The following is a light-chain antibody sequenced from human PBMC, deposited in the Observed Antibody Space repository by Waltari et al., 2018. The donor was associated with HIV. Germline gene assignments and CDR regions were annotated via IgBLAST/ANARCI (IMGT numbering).Light chain of an antibody. V-gene: IGLV2-11*01. Sequence: QSALTQPRSVSGSPGQSVTISCTRTGSDVGNFNFVSWYQHLPAKAPKLLIYDVTKRPSGVPVRFSCSKSGDTASLTISGLQAEDEADYYCCTYAAKYVLFGGGTNLTVL. CDR3: CTYAAKYVL. CDR1: GSDVGNFNF. J-gene: IGLJ2*01. CDR2: DVT.